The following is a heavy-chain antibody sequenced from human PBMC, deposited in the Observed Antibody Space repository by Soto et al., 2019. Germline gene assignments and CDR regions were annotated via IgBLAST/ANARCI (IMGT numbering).Heavy chain of an antibody. J-gene: IGHJ5*02. D-gene: IGHD2-15*01. CDR2: IYYSGST. V-gene: IGHV4-31*03. CDR1: GGSISSGGYY. CDR3: ARHLRDQKDIVVVVAATDWFDP. Sequence: TLSLTCTVSGGSISSGGYYWSWIRQHPGKGLEWIGYIYYSGSTYYNPSLKSRVTISVDTSKNQFSLKLSSVTAADTAVYYCARHLRDQKDIVVVVAATDWFDPWGQGTLVTVSS.